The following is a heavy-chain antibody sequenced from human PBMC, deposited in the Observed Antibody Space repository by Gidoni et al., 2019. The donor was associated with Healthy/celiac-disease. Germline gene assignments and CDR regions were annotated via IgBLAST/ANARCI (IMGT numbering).Heavy chain of an antibody. CDR1: GFTFISYA. V-gene: IGHV3-23*01. D-gene: IGHD3-22*01. J-gene: IGHJ4*02. CDR2: ISGSGGST. Sequence: EVQLLESGGGLVQPGGSLRLSCAASGFTFISYAMSWVRQAPGKGLEWVSAISGSGGSTYYADSVKGRFTISRDNSKNTLYLQMNSLRAEDTAVYYCAKDSYDSSGYYSQHVSGEDYWGQGTLVTVSS. CDR3: AKDSYDSSGYYSQHVSGEDY.